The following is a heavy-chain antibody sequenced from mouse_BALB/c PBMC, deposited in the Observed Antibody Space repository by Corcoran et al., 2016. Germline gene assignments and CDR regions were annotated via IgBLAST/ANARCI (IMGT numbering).Heavy chain of an antibody. CDR3: ERSKTATAFDY. V-gene: IGHV1-84*02. CDR2: IYPGSGNT. D-gene: IGHD1-2*01. Sequence: QIQLQQSGPELVKPGASVKISCKASGYTFTDYYINWVKQKPGQGLEWIGWIYPGSGNTKYNEKFKVKATLTVDTSSSTAYMQLSSLTSEDTAVYFCERSKTATAFDYWGQGTTLTVSS. J-gene: IGHJ2*01. CDR1: GYTFTDYY.